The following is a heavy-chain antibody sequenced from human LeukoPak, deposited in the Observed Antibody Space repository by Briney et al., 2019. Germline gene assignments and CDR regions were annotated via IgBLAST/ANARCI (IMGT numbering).Heavy chain of an antibody. CDR1: GYTFTSYY. CDR2: INPSGGST. D-gene: IGHD3-3*01. CDR3: ARATAIFGVATFDY. V-gene: IGHV1-46*01. J-gene: IGHJ4*02. Sequence: ASGKVSFKASGYTFTSYYMHWVRQAPGQGLEWMGIINPSGGSTSYAQKFQGRVTMTRDMSTSTVYMELSSLRSEDTAVYYCARATAIFGVATFDYWGQGTLVTVSS.